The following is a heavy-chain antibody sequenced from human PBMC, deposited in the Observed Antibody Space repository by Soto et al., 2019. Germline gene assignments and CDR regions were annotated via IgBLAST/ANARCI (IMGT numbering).Heavy chain of an antibody. V-gene: IGHV3-23*01. Sequence: QPGGSLRLSCAASGFTFSSYAMSWVRQAPGKGLEWVSAISGSGGSTYYADSVKGRFTISRDNSKNTLYLQMNSLRAEDTAVYYCAKKSRGGDWPRGEYFQHWGQGTLVTVSS. CDR2: ISGSGGST. D-gene: IGHD2-21*02. CDR3: AKKSRGGDWPRGEYFQH. CDR1: GFTFSSYA. J-gene: IGHJ1*01.